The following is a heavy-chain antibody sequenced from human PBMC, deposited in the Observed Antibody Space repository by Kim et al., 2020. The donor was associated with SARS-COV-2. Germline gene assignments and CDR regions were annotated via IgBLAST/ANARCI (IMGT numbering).Heavy chain of an antibody. CDR3: AREGYFDWLSSLDY. V-gene: IGHV3-33*01. J-gene: IGHJ4*02. Sequence: ADPGKGRFTISRDHSQNPRDLQMNSLRAEDTAVYYCAREGYFDWLSSLDYWGQGTLVTVSS. D-gene: IGHD3-9*01.